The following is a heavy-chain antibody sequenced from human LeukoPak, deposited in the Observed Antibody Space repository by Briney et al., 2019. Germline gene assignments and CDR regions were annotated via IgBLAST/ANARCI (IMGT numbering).Heavy chain of an antibody. CDR2: IYYSGST. J-gene: IGHJ5*02. V-gene: IGHV4-31*03. CDR3: ARTHFGVVKSYNWFDP. CDR1: GGSISSGGYY. D-gene: IGHD3-3*01. Sequence: ASETLSLTCTVSGGSISSGGYYWSWIRQHPGKGLEWIGYIYYSGSTYYNPSLKSRVTISVDTSKNQFSLKLSSVTAADTAVYYCARTHFGVVKSYNWFDPWGQGTLVTVSS.